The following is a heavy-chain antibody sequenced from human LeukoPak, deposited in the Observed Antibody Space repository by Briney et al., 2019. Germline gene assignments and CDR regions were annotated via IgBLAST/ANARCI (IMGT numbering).Heavy chain of an antibody. CDR1: DDSISDYY. J-gene: IGHJ4*02. CDR2: FHNSGTS. V-gene: IGHV4-59*12. CDR3: ASAVEMATMGAFDI. Sequence: ETLSLTCTVSDDSISDYYRGWIRQPPGKGLEGIGYFHNSGTSTYNPSLKSRVTISVDRSKNQFSLKLSSVTAADTAVYYCASAVEMATMGAFDIWGQGTLVTVSS. D-gene: IGHD5-24*01.